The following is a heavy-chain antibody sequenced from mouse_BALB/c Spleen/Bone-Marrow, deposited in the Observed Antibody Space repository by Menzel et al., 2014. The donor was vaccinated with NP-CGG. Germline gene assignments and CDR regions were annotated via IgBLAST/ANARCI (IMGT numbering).Heavy chain of an antibody. CDR3: ASITTVTY. Sequence: EVQRVESGGGLVKPGGSLKLSCAASGFTLSSYGMSWVRQTPEKRLEWVVTISGGGSDTYYLDSVKGRFTISRDNAKNNLYLQMSSLRSEDTASYYCASITTVTYWGQGTLVTVSA. V-gene: IGHV5-9-2*01. CDR1: GFTLSSYG. CDR2: ISGGGSDT. D-gene: IGHD1-1*01. J-gene: IGHJ3*01.